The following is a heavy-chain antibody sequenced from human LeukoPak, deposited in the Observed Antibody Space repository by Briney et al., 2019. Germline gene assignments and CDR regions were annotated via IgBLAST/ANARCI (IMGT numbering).Heavy chain of an antibody. D-gene: IGHD4/OR15-4a*01. CDR1: GYTFTSYY. CDR3: ARVREHYGDLDY. CDR2: INPSGGST. J-gene: IGHJ4*02. Sequence: ASVKVSCKASGYTFTSYYMHWVRQAPGQGLEWMGIINPSGGSTSYAQKFQGRVTMTRDMSTSTVYMELSSLRSEDTAVYYCARVREHYGDLDYWGQGTLGTVSS. V-gene: IGHV1-46*01.